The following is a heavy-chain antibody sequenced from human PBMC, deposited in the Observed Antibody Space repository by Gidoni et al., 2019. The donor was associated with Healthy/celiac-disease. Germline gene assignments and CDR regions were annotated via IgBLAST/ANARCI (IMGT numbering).Heavy chain of an antibody. CDR1: GSTFSNYA. Sequence: FHLLESGGALFQPGGSLRLSCSASGSTFSNYAMHWVRQAPGKGLEYVSGISNNGGSTYYADSVKGRFTVSRDNSKNTLYLQMSSLRTEDTAVYYCVKDTSSWYSFDYWGQGTLVTVSS. V-gene: IGHV3-64D*06. J-gene: IGHJ4*02. CDR2: ISNNGGST. D-gene: IGHD6-13*01. CDR3: VKDTSSWYSFDY.